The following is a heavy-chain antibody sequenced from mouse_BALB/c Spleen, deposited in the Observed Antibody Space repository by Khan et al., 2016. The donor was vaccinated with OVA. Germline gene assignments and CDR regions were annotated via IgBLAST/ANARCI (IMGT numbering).Heavy chain of an antibody. CDR3: TRHGYVAWFTY. Sequence: VQLQQSGPELMKPGTSVKISCKASGNSFTTYYIHWVIQTHGKSLEWIGYIDPFSGGTTYNQKFKGKATLTVDKSSSTAYIHLSNLTSEDSAVYYCTRHGYVAWFTYWGQGTLVTVSA. J-gene: IGHJ3*01. CDR1: GNSFTTYY. D-gene: IGHD2-2*01. V-gene: IGHV1S135*01. CDR2: IDPFSGGT.